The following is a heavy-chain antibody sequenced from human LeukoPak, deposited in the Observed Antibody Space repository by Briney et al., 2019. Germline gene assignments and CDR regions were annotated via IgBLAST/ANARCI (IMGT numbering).Heavy chain of an antibody. CDR3: ARHVAFDI. Sequence: PSETLSLTCTVSGGSISSSSYYWGWIRQPPGKGLEWIGSIYYSGSTYYNPSLKSRVTISVDTSKNQFSLKLSSVTAADTAVYYCARHVAFDIWGQGTMVAVSS. CDR1: GGSISSSSYY. J-gene: IGHJ3*02. V-gene: IGHV4-39*07. CDR2: IYYSGST.